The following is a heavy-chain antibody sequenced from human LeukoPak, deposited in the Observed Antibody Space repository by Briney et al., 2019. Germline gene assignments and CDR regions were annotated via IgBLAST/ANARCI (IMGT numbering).Heavy chain of an antibody. D-gene: IGHD3-22*01. CDR1: GFTFSSYG. CDR3: AKDLLDYYDSSGYFLPTYYFDY. V-gene: IGHV3-23*01. CDR2: ISGSGGST. J-gene: IGHJ4*02. Sequence: GGSLRLSCAASGFTFSSYGMSWVRQAPGKGLEWVSAISGSGGSTYYADSVKGRFTISRDNSKNPLYLQMNSLRAEDTAVYYCAKDLLDYYDSSGYFLPTYYFDYWGQGTLVTVSS.